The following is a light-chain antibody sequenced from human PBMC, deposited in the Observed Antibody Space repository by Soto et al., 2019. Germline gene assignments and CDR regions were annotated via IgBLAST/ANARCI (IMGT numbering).Light chain of an antibody. CDR2: GAS. V-gene: IGKV1-39*01. CDR1: QTISTC. J-gene: IGKJ1*01. CDR3: QQCLTTPRT. Sequence: DIQMTQFPSSLSASVGDRVTITCRASQTISTCLNWYQQKAGTAPKLLIYGASDLESGIPSRFSGSGSGTYFTLTSSSLHPEDFAIYYCQQCLTTPRTFGQGTRVEI.